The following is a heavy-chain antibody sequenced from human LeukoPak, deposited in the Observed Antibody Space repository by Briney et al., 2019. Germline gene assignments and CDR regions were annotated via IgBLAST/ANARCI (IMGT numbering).Heavy chain of an antibody. D-gene: IGHD6-19*01. CDR3: ARDRGASGLLDY. V-gene: IGHV6-1*01. J-gene: IGHJ4*02. CDR2: TYYRCKWYT. CDR1: VDTVSSNTAA. Sequence: SQSLSLTCAISVDTVSSNTAAWIWSMDSPSGGLGCLGGTYYRCKWYTEYAVSVKSRMTINVDTPKYQFSLQLYSVTPEDTAGYYCARDRGASGLLDYWDQGALVTVSS.